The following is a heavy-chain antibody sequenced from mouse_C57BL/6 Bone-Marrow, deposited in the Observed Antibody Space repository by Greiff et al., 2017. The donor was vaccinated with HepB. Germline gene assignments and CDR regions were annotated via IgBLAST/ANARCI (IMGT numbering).Heavy chain of an antibody. J-gene: IGHJ4*01. Sequence: DVKLVESGGGLVKPGGSLKLSCAASGFTFSSYAMSWVRQTPEKRLEWVATISDGGSYTYYPDNVKGRFTISRDNAKNNLYLQMSHLKSEDTAMYYCARGYYFYYAMDYWGQGTSVTVSS. V-gene: IGHV5-4*03. CDR1: GFTFSSYA. CDR3: ARGYYFYYAMDY. CDR2: ISDGGSYT. D-gene: IGHD2-3*01.